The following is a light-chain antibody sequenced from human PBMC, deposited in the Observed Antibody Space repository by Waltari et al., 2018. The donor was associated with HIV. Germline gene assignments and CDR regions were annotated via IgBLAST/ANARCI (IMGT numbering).Light chain of an antibody. V-gene: IGKV3-20*01. CDR2: SVS. Sequence: EIVLTQSPGTLSLSPGDTATLSCRASQSVSGSYLAWYQQKPCQPPRLLIYSVSNRATGIPDRVSGSGSGTDFTLTISRLEPEDSAVYYCHQYVTSPWTFGQGTKVEIK. J-gene: IGKJ1*01. CDR3: HQYVTSPWT. CDR1: QSVSGSY.